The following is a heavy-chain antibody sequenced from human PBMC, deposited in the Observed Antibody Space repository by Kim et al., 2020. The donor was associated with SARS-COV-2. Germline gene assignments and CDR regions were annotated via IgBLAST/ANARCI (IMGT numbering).Heavy chain of an antibody. D-gene: IGHD3-22*01. V-gene: IGHV6-1*01. CDR3: ARDHDSRFDP. Sequence: YNDYTLTMKNRNTINPDTHKNQFSLQLNSVTPEDTAVYYCARDHDSRFDPWGQGTLVTVSS. CDR2: YN. J-gene: IGHJ5*02.